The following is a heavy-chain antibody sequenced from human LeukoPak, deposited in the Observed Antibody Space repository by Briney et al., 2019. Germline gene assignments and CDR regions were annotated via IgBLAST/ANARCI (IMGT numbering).Heavy chain of an antibody. CDR2: IIPLFGTA. CDR3: ARGWDYDSGGRPTAYVY. Sequence: SVKVSCKASGGTFSSYAINWVRQAPGPGLEWVGGIIPLFGTANYAQKFQGRVTITADESTSTVYMELKSLKSEDTAVYYCARGWDYDSGGRPTAYVYWGQGTLVTVSS. V-gene: IGHV1-69*01. J-gene: IGHJ4*02. CDR1: GGTFSSYA. D-gene: IGHD3-22*01.